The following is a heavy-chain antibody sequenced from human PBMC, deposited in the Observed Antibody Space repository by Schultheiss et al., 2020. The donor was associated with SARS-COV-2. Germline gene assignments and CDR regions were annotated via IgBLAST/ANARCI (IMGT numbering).Heavy chain of an antibody. CDR3: ARGRYCSGGSCYSRAFDI. J-gene: IGHJ3*02. V-gene: IGHV1-8*02. D-gene: IGHD2-15*01. CDR1: GYTFTGYY. Sequence: GESLKISCKASGYTFTGYYMHWVRQAPGQGLEWMGWINPNSGNTGYAQKFQGRVTMTRNTSISTAYMELSSLRSEDTAVYYCARGRYCSGGSCYSRAFDIWGQGTMVTVSS. CDR2: INPNSGNT.